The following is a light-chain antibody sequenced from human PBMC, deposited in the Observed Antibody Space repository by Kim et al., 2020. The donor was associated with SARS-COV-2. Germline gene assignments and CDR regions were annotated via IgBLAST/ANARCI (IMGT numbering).Light chain of an antibody. V-gene: IGLV3-27*01. CDR1: VLARKY. J-gene: IGLJ3*02. CDR3: YSATDNNLV. Sequence: SVFPGQTAIITCSGDVLARKYARWFQQTPVQAPVLIIYKDNERPSGIPERFSGSSSGTTVTLTISGAQVEDEADYYCYSATDNNLVFGGGTQLTVL. CDR2: KDN.